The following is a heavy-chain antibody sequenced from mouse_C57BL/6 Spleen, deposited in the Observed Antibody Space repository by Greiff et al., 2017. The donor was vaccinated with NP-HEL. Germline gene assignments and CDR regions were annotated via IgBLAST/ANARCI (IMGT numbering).Heavy chain of an antibody. CDR2: IDPSDSET. CDR1: GYTFTSYW. J-gene: IGHJ3*01. Sequence: QVQLQQPGAELVRPGSSVKLSCKASGYTFTSYWMHWVKQRPIQGLEWIGNIDPSDSETHYNQKFKDKATLTVDKSSSTAYMQLSSLTSEDSAVYYCARMSNCEEGFAYWGKGTLVTVSA. D-gene: IGHD2-5*01. CDR3: ARMSNCEEGFAY. V-gene: IGHV1-52*01.